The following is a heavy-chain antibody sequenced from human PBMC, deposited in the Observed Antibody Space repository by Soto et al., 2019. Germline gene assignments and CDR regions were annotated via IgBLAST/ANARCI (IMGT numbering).Heavy chain of an antibody. D-gene: IGHD3-16*01. CDR2: IIPIFGTA. CDR3: ATPTEGGTAYYYSGMDV. V-gene: IGHV1-69*12. J-gene: IGHJ6*02. Sequence: QVQLVQSGAEVKKPGSSVKVSCKASGGTFSSYAISWVRQAPGQGLEWMGGIIPIFGTADYAQKFQDRVTITAAESTSTAYMELSSLRSEDTAVYYCATPTEGGTAYYYSGMDVWGQGTTVTVSS. CDR1: GGTFSSYA.